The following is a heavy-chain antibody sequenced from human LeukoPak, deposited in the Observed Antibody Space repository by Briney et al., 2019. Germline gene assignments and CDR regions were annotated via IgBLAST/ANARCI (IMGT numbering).Heavy chain of an antibody. V-gene: IGHV4-4*08. D-gene: IGHD3-10*01. Sequence: SETLSLTCTVSSGSLTGYYWSWIRQPPGKGLEWIAYVYATGTTNYNPSLKTRATISMDTSKNQFSLKLSSVTAADTAVYYCARDLWGSGIDNWGQGTLVTVSS. J-gene: IGHJ4*02. CDR1: SGSLTGYY. CDR2: VYATGTT. CDR3: ARDLWGSGIDN.